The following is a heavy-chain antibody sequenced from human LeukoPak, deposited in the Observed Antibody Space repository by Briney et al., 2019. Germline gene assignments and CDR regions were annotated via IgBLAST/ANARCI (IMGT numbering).Heavy chain of an antibody. CDR3: VSAVLRYFDWLFGTDY. J-gene: IGHJ4*02. CDR1: GFTFSSYG. CDR2: ISYDGSNK. V-gene: IGHV3-30*03. Sequence: PGGSLRLSCAASGFTFSSYGMHWVRQAPGKGLGWVAVISYDGSNKYYADSVKGRFTISRDNSKNTLYLQMNSLRAEDTAVYYCVSAVLRYFDWLFGTDYWGQGTLVTVSS. D-gene: IGHD3-9*01.